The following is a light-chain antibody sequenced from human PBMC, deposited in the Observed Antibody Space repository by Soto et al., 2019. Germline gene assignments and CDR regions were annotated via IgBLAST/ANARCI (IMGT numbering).Light chain of an antibody. CDR2: AAS. V-gene: IGKV1-39*01. J-gene: IGKJ5*01. Sequence: DMQLTQSQSSLSASVGDRGTITCRAGQTISDYLNWYQQKPGTAPKLLIYAASTLQSGVPSRFSGSRSGTDFTLTISSLHPEDVATYYCQQTFSAPSITFGQGTRLEIK. CDR3: QQTFSAPSIT. CDR1: QTISDY.